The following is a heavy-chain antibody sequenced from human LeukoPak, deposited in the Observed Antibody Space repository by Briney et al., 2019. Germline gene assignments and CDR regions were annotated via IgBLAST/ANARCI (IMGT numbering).Heavy chain of an antibody. CDR1: GFTFSDYY. CDR2: ISSSGSTI. Sequence: GGSLRLSCAASGFTFSDYYMSWIRQAPGKGLEWVSYISSSGSTIYYADSVKGRFTISRDNAKNSLYLQMNSLRAEDTAVYYCASLNPRGYDYGWFDPWGQGTLVTVSS. D-gene: IGHD5-12*01. J-gene: IGHJ5*02. CDR3: ASLNPRGYDYGWFDP. V-gene: IGHV3-11*01.